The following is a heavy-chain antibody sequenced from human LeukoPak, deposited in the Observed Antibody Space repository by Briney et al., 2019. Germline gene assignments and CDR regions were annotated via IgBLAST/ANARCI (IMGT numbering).Heavy chain of an antibody. J-gene: IGHJ4*02. Sequence: PGGSLRLSCAASGLTFSTYWMDWVRQAPGKWLVWVSRTNPDGSRIDYADSVKGRFTISRDNAKNTLYLQMNRLRAEDTAVNDCAKDLRGYRDYWGEGTLGTVFS. V-gene: IGHV3-74*01. CDR1: GLTFSTYW. D-gene: IGHD3-22*01. CDR3: AKDLRGYRDY. CDR2: TNPDGSRI.